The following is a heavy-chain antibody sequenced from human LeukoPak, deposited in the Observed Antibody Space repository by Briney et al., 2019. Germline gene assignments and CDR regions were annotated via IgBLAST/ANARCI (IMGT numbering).Heavy chain of an antibody. CDR1: GGTFSSYA. Sequence: GASVTVSCKASGGTFSSYAISWVRQAPGQGLEWMGGIIPIFGTANYAQKFQGRVTITADESTSTAYMELSSLRSEDTAVYYCARSSSWPTNWFDPWGQGTLVTVSS. CDR2: IIPIFGTA. D-gene: IGHD6-13*01. V-gene: IGHV1-69*13. CDR3: ARSSSWPTNWFDP. J-gene: IGHJ5*02.